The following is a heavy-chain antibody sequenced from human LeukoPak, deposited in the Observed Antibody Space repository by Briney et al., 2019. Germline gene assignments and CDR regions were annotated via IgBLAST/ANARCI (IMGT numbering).Heavy chain of an antibody. D-gene: IGHD3-22*01. Sequence: ASVKVSCKASVYTFTSYGISWVRQAPGQGLEWMGWISAYNGNTNYAQKLQGRVIMTTDTSTRTAYMELRSLRSDDTAVYYCASSNYYDRSGYYPWYNWFDPWGQGTLVTVSS. V-gene: IGHV1-18*01. CDR1: VYTFTSYG. J-gene: IGHJ5*02. CDR3: ASSNYYDRSGYYPWYNWFDP. CDR2: ISAYNGNT.